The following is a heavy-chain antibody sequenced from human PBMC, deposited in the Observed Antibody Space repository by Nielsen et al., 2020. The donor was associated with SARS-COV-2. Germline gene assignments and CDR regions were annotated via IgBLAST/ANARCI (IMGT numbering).Heavy chain of an antibody. CDR3: ARDSLGEVLCDY. J-gene: IGHJ4*02. CDR2: ISSSSSYI. D-gene: IGHD3-16*01. V-gene: IGHV3-21*01. CDR1: GFTFSTYG. Sequence: GGSLRLSCTASGFTFSTYGMNWVRQAPGKGLEWVPSISSSSSYIYYADSVKGRFTISRDNAKNSLYLQMNSLRAEDTAVYYCARDSLGEVLCDYWGQGTLVTVSS.